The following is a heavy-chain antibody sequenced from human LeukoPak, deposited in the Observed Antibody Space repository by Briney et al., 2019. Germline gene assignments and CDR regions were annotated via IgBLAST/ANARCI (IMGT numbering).Heavy chain of an antibody. Sequence: SETLSLTCAVYGGSFSGYYWSWIRQPPGKGLEWIGEINHSGSTNYNPSLRSRVTISVDTSKNQFSLKLSSVTAADTAVYYCARAPSGYPFDYWGQGTLVTVSS. J-gene: IGHJ4*02. CDR2: INHSGST. V-gene: IGHV4-34*01. CDR3: ARAPSGYPFDY. D-gene: IGHD3-22*01. CDR1: GGSFSGYY.